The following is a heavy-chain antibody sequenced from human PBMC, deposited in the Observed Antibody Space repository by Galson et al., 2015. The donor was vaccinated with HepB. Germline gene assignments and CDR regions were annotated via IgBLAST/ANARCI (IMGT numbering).Heavy chain of an antibody. D-gene: IGHD3-10*01. V-gene: IGHV1-69*04. J-gene: IGHJ3*02. Sequence: SVKVSCKASGGTFSSYAISWVRQAPGQGLEWMGRIIPILGLANYAQKFQGRVTITADKSTSTVYMELSSLTSEDTAVYYCARAKVLDAFDIWGQGTMVTVSS. CDR1: GGTFSSYA. CDR3: ARAKVLDAFDI. CDR2: IIPILGLA.